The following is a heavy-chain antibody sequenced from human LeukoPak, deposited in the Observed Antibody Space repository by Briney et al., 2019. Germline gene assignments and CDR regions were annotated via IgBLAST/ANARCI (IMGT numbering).Heavy chain of an antibody. CDR1: GFTVSSNY. J-gene: IGHJ4*02. CDR2: IYSCGST. CDR3: ANGRGFQTFDY. D-gene: IGHD3-10*01. Sequence: PGGSLRLSCAASGFTVSSNYMSWVRQAPGKGLEWVSVIYSCGSTYYADSVKGRFTISRDNSKNTLYLQINSLRAEDTAVHYCANGRGFQTFDYWGQGTLVTVSS. V-gene: IGHV3-53*01.